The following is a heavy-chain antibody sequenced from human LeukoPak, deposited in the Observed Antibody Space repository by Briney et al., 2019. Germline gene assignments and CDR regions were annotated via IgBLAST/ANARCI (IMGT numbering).Heavy chain of an antibody. CDR3: AREVVVTAAVDY. CDR1: GGTFSSYA. D-gene: IGHD2-21*02. Sequence: SVKVSCKASGGTFSSYAISWVRQAPGQGLEWVGGIIPIFGTANYAQKFQGRVTITADESTSTAYMELSSLRSEDTAVYYCAREVVVTAAVDYWGQGTLVTVSS. CDR2: IIPIFGTA. V-gene: IGHV1-69*01. J-gene: IGHJ4*02.